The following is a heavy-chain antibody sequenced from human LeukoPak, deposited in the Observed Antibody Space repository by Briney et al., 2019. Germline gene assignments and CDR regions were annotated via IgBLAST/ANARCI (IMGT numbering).Heavy chain of an antibody. V-gene: IGHV3-66*01. D-gene: IGHD6-13*01. CDR2: IDNGDKT. CDR3: ARDSGIAAAANWFDP. CDR1: GFTFSSYS. Sequence: GGSLRLSCAASGFTFSSYSMNWVRQAPGKGPEWVSVIDNGDKTDYEDSVMGRFFISRDISKNTLYLQMNSLRDEDTAVYYCARDSGIAAAANWFDPWGQGTLVTVSS. J-gene: IGHJ5*02.